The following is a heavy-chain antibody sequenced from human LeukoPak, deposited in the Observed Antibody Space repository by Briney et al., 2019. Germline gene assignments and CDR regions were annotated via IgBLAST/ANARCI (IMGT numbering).Heavy chain of an antibody. J-gene: IGHJ4*02. V-gene: IGHV3-30*18. CDR1: GFTFSGYG. Sequence: AGGSLRLSCAASGFTFSGYGMHWVRQAPGKGLEWVAVIASAGNNIYYADSVKGRFTISRDNSKNTLYLQMNSLRAEDTAVYYCAKYSSIAVAAIDYWGQGTLVTVSS. CDR2: IASAGNNI. D-gene: IGHD6-19*01. CDR3: AKYSSIAVAAIDY.